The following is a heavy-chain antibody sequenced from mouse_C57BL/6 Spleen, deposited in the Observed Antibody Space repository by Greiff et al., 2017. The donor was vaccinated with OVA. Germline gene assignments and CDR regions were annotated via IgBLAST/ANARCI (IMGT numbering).Heavy chain of an antibody. J-gene: IGHJ4*01. CDR2: IYPGSGST. V-gene: IGHV1-55*01. Sequence: QVQLQQSGAELVKPGASVKMSCKASGYTFTSYWITWVKQRPGQGLEWIGDIYPGSGSTNYNEKFKSKATLTVDTSSSTAYMQLSSLTSEDSAVYYCAIYYSNLYYYAMDYWGQGTSVTVSS. CDR1: GYTFTSYW. D-gene: IGHD2-5*01. CDR3: AIYYSNLYYYAMDY.